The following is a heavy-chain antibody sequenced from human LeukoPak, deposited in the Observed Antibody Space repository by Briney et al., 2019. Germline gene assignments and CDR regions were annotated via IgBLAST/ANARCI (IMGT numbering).Heavy chain of an antibody. J-gene: IGHJ6*03. D-gene: IGHD6-6*01. V-gene: IGHV4-4*07. CDR3: ARTTAEYSSSTYYYYYYMDV. CDR1: GGSISSYY. CDR2: IYTSGST. Sequence: SETLSLTCTVSGGSISSYYWSWMRQPAGKGLEWIGRIYTSGSTNYNPSLKSRVTMSVDTSKNQFSLKLSSVTAADTAVYYCARTTAEYSSSTYYYYYYMDVWGKGTTVTVSS.